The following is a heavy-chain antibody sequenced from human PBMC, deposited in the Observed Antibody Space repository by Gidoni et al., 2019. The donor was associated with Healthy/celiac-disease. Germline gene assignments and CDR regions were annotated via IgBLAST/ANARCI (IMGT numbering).Heavy chain of an antibody. V-gene: IGHV3-9*01. CDR1: GFTFADYA. CDR3: AKDSAPYGSGSYFDY. CDR2: ISWNSGSI. J-gene: IGHJ4*02. Sequence: EVQLVESGGGLVQPGRSLRLSCAASGFTFADYAMHWVRQAPGKGLEWVSGISWNSGSIGYADSVKGRFTISRDNAKNSLYLQMNSLRAEDTALYYCAKDSAPYGSGSYFDYWGQGTLVTVSS. D-gene: IGHD3-10*01.